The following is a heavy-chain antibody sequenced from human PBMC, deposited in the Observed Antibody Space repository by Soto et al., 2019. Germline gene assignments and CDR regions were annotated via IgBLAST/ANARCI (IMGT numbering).Heavy chain of an antibody. J-gene: IGHJ5*02. V-gene: IGHV5-51*01. D-gene: IGHD1-1*01. CDR3: ARGTGVGS. CDR2: IYPGDSDT. CDR1: GYSFTHYL. Sequence: GESLKLSCPGSGYSFTHYLIAWVRQMPGKGLEWMGIIYPGDSDTMYSPSFQGQVTISRDNSKNTLYLQMNSLRAEDTAVYYCARGTGVGSWGQGTVVTVSS.